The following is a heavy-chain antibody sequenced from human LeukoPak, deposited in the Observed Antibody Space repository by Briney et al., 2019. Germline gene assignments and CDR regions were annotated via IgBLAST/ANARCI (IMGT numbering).Heavy chain of an antibody. CDR2: VSYDGTNK. CDR1: GFTFSTYA. CDR3: AKGAYYYDSSGQYYFDY. Sequence: GSLRLSCAASGFTFSTYAMHWVRQAPGKGLEWVAIVSYDGTNKYYADSVKGRFTISRDNSKNTLYLQMNSLRAEDTAVYYCAKGAYYYDSSGQYYFDYWGQGTLVTVSS. J-gene: IGHJ4*02. V-gene: IGHV3-30-3*01. D-gene: IGHD3-22*01.